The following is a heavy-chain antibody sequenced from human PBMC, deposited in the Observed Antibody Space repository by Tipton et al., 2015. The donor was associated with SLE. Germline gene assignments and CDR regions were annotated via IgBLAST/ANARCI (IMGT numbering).Heavy chain of an antibody. D-gene: IGHD1-26*01. CDR1: GLSFSTYD. CDR2: VSTGGGVT. J-gene: IGHJ1*01. Sequence: SLRLSCVASGLSFSTYDMNWVRQAPGKGLEWVSTVSTGGGVTYYADSLRGRFAISRDNSQNTVYLQMSNLRVDDTAVYYCARVGSAFSADFRHWGQGTLVTVSS. CDR3: ARVGSAFSADFRH. V-gene: IGHV3-23*01.